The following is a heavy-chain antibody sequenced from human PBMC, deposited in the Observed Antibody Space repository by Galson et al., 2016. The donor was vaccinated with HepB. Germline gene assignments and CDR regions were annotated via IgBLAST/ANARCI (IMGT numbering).Heavy chain of an antibody. Sequence: SLRLSCAASGFTFSNAWMTWVRQAPGKGLEWVGHIKSKTDGGTTDYAAPVKGRFTISRDDSKNTLYLQMNSLKTEDTAVYYCTRGKLWLSLRWFDPWGQGTLVTVSS. CDR2: IKSKTDGGTT. D-gene: IGHD3-10*01. J-gene: IGHJ5*02. V-gene: IGHV3-15*01. CDR1: GFTFSNAW. CDR3: TRGKLWLSLRWFDP.